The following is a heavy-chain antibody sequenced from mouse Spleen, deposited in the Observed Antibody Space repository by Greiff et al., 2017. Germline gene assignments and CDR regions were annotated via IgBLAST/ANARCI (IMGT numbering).Heavy chain of an antibody. CDR3: ARFGLGLFDF. CDR2: ISYSGST. CDR1: GSSITSDY. J-gene: IGHJ2*01. D-gene: IGHD4-1*01. Sequence: VQLKESGPGLAKPSQTLSLTCSVTGSSITSDYWTWIRKFPGNKLEYMGYISYSGSTYYNPSLKSRISITRDTSKNQYYLQLNSVTTEDTATYYCARFGLGLFDFWGQGTTLTVSS. V-gene: IGHV3-8*01.